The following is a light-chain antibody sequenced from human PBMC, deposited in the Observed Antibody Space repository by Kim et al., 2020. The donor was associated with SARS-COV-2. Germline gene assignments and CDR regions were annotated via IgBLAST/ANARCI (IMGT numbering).Light chain of an antibody. CDR3: CSYAGSNSLV. Sequence: QSALTQPRSVSGSPGKSITISCTGTSSDVGGYNYVTWYQQHPGKAPKVIIYDVSKRPSGIPDRFSGSKSGNTASLTISGLQTEDEGDYHCCSYAGSNSLVFGGGTQLTVL. CDR2: DVS. CDR1: SSDVGGYNY. J-gene: IGLJ2*01. V-gene: IGLV2-11*01.